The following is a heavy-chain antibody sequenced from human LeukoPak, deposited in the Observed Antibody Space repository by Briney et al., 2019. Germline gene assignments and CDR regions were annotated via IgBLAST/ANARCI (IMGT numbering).Heavy chain of an antibody. CDR2: IYPGDSDT. CDR3: ARQDTSSWYKDY. D-gene: IGHD6-13*01. J-gene: IGHJ4*02. V-gene: IGHV5-51*01. CDR1: GYNFVNYW. Sequence: GESLKISCKGSGYNFVNYWIGWVRQMPGKGLEWMGIIYPGDSDTKYSPSFQGQVTISADKSISTAYLQWSSLKASDTPIYYCARQDTSSWYKDYWGQGTLVTVSS.